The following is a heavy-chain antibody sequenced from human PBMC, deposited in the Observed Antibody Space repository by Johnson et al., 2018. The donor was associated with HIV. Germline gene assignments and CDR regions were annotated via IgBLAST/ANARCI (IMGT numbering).Heavy chain of an antibody. CDR3: ARDAAPYYYDSSGGGGFDI. J-gene: IGHJ3*02. CDR1: GFTFSSYW. CDR2: INSDGSST. Sequence: VQLVESGGGLVQPGRSLRLSCAASGFTFSSYWMHWVRQAPGKGLVWVSRINSDGSSTSYADSVKGRFTISRDNAKNTLYLQMNSLRAEDTAVYYCARDAAPYYYDSSGGGGFDIWGQGTMVTVSS. V-gene: IGHV3-74*01. D-gene: IGHD3-22*01.